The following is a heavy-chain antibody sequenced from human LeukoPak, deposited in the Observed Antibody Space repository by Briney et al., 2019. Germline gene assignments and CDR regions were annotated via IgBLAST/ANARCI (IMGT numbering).Heavy chain of an antibody. J-gene: IGHJ4*02. CDR2: IYSGGST. V-gene: IGHV3-53*01. CDR3: ARVSPSGWYEFGY. D-gene: IGHD6-19*01. CDR1: GFTVSSNY. Sequence: PGGSLRLSCAASGFTVSSNYMSWVRQAPGKGLEWVSVIYSGGSTYYADSVKGRFTISRDNSKNTLYLQMNSLRAEDTAVYYCARVSPSGWYEFGYWGQGTLVTVSS.